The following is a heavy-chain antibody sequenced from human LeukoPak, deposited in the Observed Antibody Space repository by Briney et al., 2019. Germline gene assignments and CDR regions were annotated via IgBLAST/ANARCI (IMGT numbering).Heavy chain of an antibody. CDR1: GDSISSSYW. CDR2: IYHSGTT. CDR3: ARRRDGSPWYENY. Sequence: PSGTLSLTCAVSGDSISSSYWWTWVRQPPGKGLEWIGEIYHSGTTNYNPSPKSRVTISVDKSKNHFSLNLNSVTAADTAVYYCARRRDGSPWYENYWGQGTLVTVSS. D-gene: IGHD6-19*01. J-gene: IGHJ4*02. V-gene: IGHV4-4*02.